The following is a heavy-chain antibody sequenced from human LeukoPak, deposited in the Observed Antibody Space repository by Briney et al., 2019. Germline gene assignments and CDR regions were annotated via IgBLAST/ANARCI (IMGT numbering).Heavy chain of an antibody. D-gene: IGHD6-19*01. CDR1: GFTFSSYW. Sequence: GGSLRLSCAASGFTFSSYWMSWVRQAPGKGLEWVAFIRYDGRDKYYTDSVKGRFTISRDNSKNTLYLQMNSLRAEDTAVYYCAKDSYRSGWWGNFDYWGQGTLVTVSS. CDR2: IRYDGRDK. V-gene: IGHV3-30*02. CDR3: AKDSYRSGWWGNFDY. J-gene: IGHJ4*02.